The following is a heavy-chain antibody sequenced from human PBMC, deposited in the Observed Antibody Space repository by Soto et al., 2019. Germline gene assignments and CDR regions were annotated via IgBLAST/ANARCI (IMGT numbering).Heavy chain of an antibody. CDR1: GYTFTTHG. CDR3: ARDLGYCRSGTCYREWFDP. J-gene: IGHJ5*02. V-gene: IGHV1-18*01. D-gene: IGHD2-15*01. CDR2: VRGDNGHT. Sequence: QVQLVQSGAEVKKPGASVKVSCKASGYTFTTHGISWVRQAPGQGLEWMGWVRGDNGHTNYAQSLQVRVTMTTDTSTNTAYMGLRSLRSADTAVYYCARDLGYCRSGTCYREWFDPWGQGTLVSVSS.